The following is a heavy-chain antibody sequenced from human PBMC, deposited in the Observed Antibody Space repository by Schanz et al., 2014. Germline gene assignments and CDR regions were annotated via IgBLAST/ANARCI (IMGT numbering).Heavy chain of an antibody. V-gene: IGHV3-74*01. CDR2: INSVGSNT. Sequence: EVQLVQSGGGLVQPGGSLRLSCAASGFTFSSHWMHWVRQDPGKGLVWVARINSVGSNTDYADSVTGRFTISRDNAENTLFLQMNSLRAEDTAVYYCARKVVATIGGYYDNWGQGTLXIVSS. CDR1: GFTFSSHW. J-gene: IGHJ4*02. CDR3: ARKVVATIGGYYDN. D-gene: IGHD5-12*01.